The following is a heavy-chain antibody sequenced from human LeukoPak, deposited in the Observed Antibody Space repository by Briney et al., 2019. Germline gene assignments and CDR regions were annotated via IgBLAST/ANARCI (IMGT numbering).Heavy chain of an antibody. CDR2: FYYSGST. D-gene: IGHD3-10*01. V-gene: IGHV4-39*01. CDR1: GDSISSSNYY. Sequence: SETLSLTCTVSGDSISSSNYYWGWIRQPPGKGLQWIGNFYYSGSTYYNPSLKSRITISVDTSKNQFSLKLSSVTAADTAIYYCAGLYTSGSYYGYWGQGTLVTVSS. J-gene: IGHJ4*02. CDR3: AGLYTSGSYYGY.